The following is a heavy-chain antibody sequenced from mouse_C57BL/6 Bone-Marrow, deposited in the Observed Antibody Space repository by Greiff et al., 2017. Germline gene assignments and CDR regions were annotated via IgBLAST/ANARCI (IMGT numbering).Heavy chain of an antibody. CDR1: GFTFSSYA. CDR3: ASEGLYCDSLMDY. Sequence: EVMLVESGGGLVKPGGSLKLSCAASGFTFSSYAMSWVRQTPEKRLEWVATISDGGSYSSSPDNVKGRFPIFRDNAKSNLYLQMSHLKSEDTAMYYCASEGLYCDSLMDYWGQGTSVTVSS. J-gene: IGHJ4*01. CDR2: ISDGGSYS. V-gene: IGHV5-4*03. D-gene: IGHD1-1*01.